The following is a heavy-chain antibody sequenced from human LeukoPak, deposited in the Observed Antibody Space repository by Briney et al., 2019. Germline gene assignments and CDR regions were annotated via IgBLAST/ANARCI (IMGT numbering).Heavy chain of an antibody. CDR2: ITNSGGTT. V-gene: IGHV3-48*01. CDR3: ARGARRDYYDSSGYYYLLY. Sequence: PGGSLRLSCAASGFTFSNFAMSWVRQPPGKGLEWVSAITNSGGTTYYADSVKGRFTISRDNAKNSLYLQMNSLRAEDTAVYYCARGARRDYYDSSGYYYLLYWGQGNLVTVSS. J-gene: IGHJ4*02. CDR1: GFTFSNFA. D-gene: IGHD3-22*01.